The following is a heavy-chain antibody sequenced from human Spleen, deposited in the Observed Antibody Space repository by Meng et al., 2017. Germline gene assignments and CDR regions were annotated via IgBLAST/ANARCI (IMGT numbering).Heavy chain of an antibody. CDR3: ARILTIYDSSNYYEAVSDY. CDR2: INPKRGDT. CDR1: GYSFSEYW. V-gene: IGHV1-2*06. D-gene: IGHD3-22*01. J-gene: IGHJ4*02. Sequence: RLVTSGAALEQCWASVKLSCQALGYSFSEYWLHWVRRAPGQGLEWMGRINPKRGDTHYAQRFQGRVTMTGDTSTSTAYMDLRSLRSDDTAVYYCARILTIYDSSNYYEAVSDYWGQGTLVTVSS.